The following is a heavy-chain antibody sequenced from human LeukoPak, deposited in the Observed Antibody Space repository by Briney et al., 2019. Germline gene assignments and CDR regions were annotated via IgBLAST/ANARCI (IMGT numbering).Heavy chain of an antibody. CDR1: GYRFTTDW. V-gene: IGHV5-51*01. Sequence: GESLKISCKVSGYRFTTDWISWVRQMPGKGLEWMGIIYPGNSDTRYSPSFQGRVTISADKSINTAYLQWSSLKASDTAIYYCARHGPLEMATTDIDYWGQGTLVTVSS. J-gene: IGHJ4*02. D-gene: IGHD5-24*01. CDR2: IYPGNSDT. CDR3: ARHGPLEMATTDIDY.